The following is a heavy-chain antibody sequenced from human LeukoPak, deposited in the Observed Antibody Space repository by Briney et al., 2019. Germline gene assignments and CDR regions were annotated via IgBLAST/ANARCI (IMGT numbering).Heavy chain of an antibody. J-gene: IGHJ5*02. CDR3: ARVSVVESATRIWFDP. CDR1: GYTLTSFD. V-gene: IGHV1-8*01. Sequence: ASVKVSCKASGYTLTSFDTNWVGQATGQGLEWMGWMNPVSGNTGYAQQFQGRVTMTRNTSISTAYMELSSLRSEDTAVYHCARVSVVESATRIWFDPWGQGTLVTVSS. D-gene: IGHD2-2*01. CDR2: MNPVSGNT.